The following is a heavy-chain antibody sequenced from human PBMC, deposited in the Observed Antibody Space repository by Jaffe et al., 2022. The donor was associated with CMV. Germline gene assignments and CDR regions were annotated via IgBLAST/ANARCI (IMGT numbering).Heavy chain of an antibody. CDR2: MNPNSGNT. Sequence: QVQLVQSGAEVKKPGASVKVSCKASGYTFTSYDINWVRQATGQGLEWMGWMNPNSGNTGYAQKFQGRVTMTRNTSISTAYMELSSLRSEDTAVYYCARTKILEWLLYHYYGMDVWGQGTTVTVSS. V-gene: IGHV1-8*01. D-gene: IGHD3-3*01. CDR1: GYTFTSYD. CDR3: ARTKILEWLLYHYYGMDV. J-gene: IGHJ6*02.